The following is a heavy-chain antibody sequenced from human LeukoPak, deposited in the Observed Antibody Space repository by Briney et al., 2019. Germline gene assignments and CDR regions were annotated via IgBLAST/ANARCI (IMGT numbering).Heavy chain of an antibody. J-gene: IGHJ3*02. D-gene: IGHD3-22*01. CDR1: GGSISSGGYY. V-gene: IGHV4-31*03. CDR2: IYYSGST. Sequence: SQTLSLTCTVSGGSISSGGYYWSWIRQHPGKGLEWIGYIYYSGSTYHNPSLKSRVTISVDTSKNQFSLKLSSVTAADTAVYYCARQRKRMIVVVSRGGNAFDIWGQGTMVTVSS. CDR3: ARQRKRMIVVVSRGGNAFDI.